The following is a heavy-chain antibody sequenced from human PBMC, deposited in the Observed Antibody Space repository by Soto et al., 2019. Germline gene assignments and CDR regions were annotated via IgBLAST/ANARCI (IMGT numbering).Heavy chain of an antibody. CDR3: ARGKGMEENYFYYGMDI. CDR2: LNGGTGQT. Sequence: ASVKVSCKASGYTFSTYGMHWVRQAPGQSLEWMGWLNGGTGQTRYSQRFQDRVIITRDTSASTGYMELRSLRSEDTPVYYCARGKGMEENYFYYGMDIWGQGTTVTVSS. J-gene: IGHJ6*02. D-gene: IGHD3-10*01. CDR1: GYTFSTYG. V-gene: IGHV1-3*01.